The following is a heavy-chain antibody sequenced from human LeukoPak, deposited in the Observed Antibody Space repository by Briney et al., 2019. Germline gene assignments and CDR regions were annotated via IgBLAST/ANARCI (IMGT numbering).Heavy chain of an antibody. CDR3: ASPYGSGSYYAFDP. V-gene: IGHV4-39*01. CDR1: GGSISSSSYY. J-gene: IGHJ5*02. CDR2: IYYSGST. D-gene: IGHD3-10*01. Sequence: SETLSLTCTVSGGSISSSSYYWGWIRQPPGKGLEWIGSIYYSGSTYYNPSLKSRVTISVDMSKNQFSLKLSSVTAADTAVYYCASPYGSGSYYAFDPWGQGTLVTVSS.